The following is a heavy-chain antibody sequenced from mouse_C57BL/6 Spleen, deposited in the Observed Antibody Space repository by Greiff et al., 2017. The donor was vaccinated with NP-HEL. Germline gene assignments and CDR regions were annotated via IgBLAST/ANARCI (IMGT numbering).Heavy chain of an antibody. CDR1: GFNIKDDY. CDR2: IDPENGDT. V-gene: IGHV14-4*01. J-gene: IGHJ2*01. D-gene: IGHD2-1*01. Sequence: VQLQQPGAELVRPGASVKLSCTASGFNIKDDYMHWVKQRPEQGLEWIGWIDPENGDTEYASKFQGKATITADTSSNTAYLQLSSLTSEDTAVYYCTTGYYGNYVFDYWGQGTTLTVSS. CDR3: TTGYYGNYVFDY.